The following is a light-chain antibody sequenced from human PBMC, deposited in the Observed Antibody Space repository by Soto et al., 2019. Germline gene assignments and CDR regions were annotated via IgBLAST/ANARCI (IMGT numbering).Light chain of an antibody. J-gene: IGKJ4*01. V-gene: IGKV3-11*01. CDR2: DAS. CDR3: QQRSTNWLPS. Sequence: ETVLTQSPATLSLSPGESATLSCRASQCVTTYLAWYQHKPGQAPRLLIYDASNRATGIPARFSGSGSGTDFTLTISSLEPEDFAVYYCQQRSTNWLPSFGGGTKVDIK. CDR1: QCVTTY.